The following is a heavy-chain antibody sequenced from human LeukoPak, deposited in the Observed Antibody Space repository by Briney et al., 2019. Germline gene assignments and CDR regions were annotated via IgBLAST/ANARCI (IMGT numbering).Heavy chain of an antibody. V-gene: IGHV4-39*07. J-gene: IGHJ4*02. CDR1: RGSISSTNYY. CDR3: ARDGLVTMELDY. Sequence: SETLSLICSVSRGSISSTNYYWGWIRPPPGKGLEWIVNIYYSVTTYYNPSLPSLNSRVTILIDTSKNQFSLNLRSVTAADTAVYYCARDGLVTMELDYWGQGTLVTVSS. D-gene: IGHD3/OR15-3a*01. CDR2: IYYSVTT.